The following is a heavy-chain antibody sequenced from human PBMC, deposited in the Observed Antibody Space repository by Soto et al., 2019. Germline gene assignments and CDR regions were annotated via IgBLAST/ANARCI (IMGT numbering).Heavy chain of an antibody. CDR3: ARGYYYDSSGYYSNAYYFDY. CDR1: GGTFSSYA. J-gene: IGHJ4*02. CDR2: IIPIFGTA. V-gene: IGHV1-69*01. Sequence: QVQLVQSGAEVKKPGSSVKVSCTASGGTFSSYAISWVRQAPGQGLEWMGGIIPIFGTANYAKKFQGRVTITADESTSTAYMELSSLRSEDTAVYYCARGYYYDSSGYYSNAYYFDYWGQGTLVTVSS. D-gene: IGHD3-22*01.